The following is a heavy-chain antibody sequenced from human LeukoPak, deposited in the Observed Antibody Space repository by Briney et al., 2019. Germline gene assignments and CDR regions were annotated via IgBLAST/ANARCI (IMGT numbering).Heavy chain of an antibody. Sequence: SETLSLTCTVSGGSISTSNYYWSWIRQPAGKGLEWIGRIYTSGSTNYNPSLKSRVTMSVDTSKNQFSLKLSSVTAADTAVYYCARDRNSVVVPAAFDYWGQGTLVTVSS. CDR3: ARDRNSVVVPAAFDY. CDR1: GGSISTSNYY. V-gene: IGHV4-61*02. J-gene: IGHJ4*02. D-gene: IGHD2-2*01. CDR2: IYTSGST.